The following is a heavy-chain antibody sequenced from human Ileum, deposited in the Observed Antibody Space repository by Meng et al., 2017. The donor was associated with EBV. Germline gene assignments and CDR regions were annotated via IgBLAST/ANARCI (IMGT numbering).Heavy chain of an antibody. J-gene: IGHJ4*02. CDR2: ISAYNGNT. CDR3: ARAPPPNIRLGFDY. Sequence: GQRVPVGAEVRKPGPSVKVSCKAAGYTFTSYGISWVRQAPGQGLEWMEWISAYNGNTNYAQKLQGRVTMTTDTSTSTAYMELRSLRSDDTAVYYCARAPPPNIRLGFDYWGQGTLVTVSS. D-gene: IGHD3-16*01. CDR1: GYTFTSYG. V-gene: IGHV1-18*01.